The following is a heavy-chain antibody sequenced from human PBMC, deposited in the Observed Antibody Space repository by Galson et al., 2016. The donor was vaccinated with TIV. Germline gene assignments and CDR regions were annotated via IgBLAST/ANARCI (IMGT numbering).Heavy chain of an antibody. CDR1: GYTFTTYG. V-gene: IGHV1-3*01. CDR2: INAGDGST. J-gene: IGHJ6*02. CDR3: ARGSSWSPFYGMDS. Sequence: SVKVSCKASGYTFTTYGTHWVRQAPGHRLEWMGWINAGDGSTKYSQNFQGRLSITTDTSATTAYMELSSLRSEDTAVYFCARGSSWSPFYGMDSWGQGTTVIVSS. D-gene: IGHD6-13*01.